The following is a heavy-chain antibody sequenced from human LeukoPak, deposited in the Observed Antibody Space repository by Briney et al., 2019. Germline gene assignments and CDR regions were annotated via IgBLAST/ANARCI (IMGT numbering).Heavy chain of an antibody. J-gene: IGHJ4*02. CDR1: GYTFTSYD. V-gene: IGHV1-2*06. CDR2: INPNSGGT. CDR3: ARVGYYESSGYYEY. Sequence: EASVKVSCTASGYTFTSYDFNWLRQATGQGLEWMGRINPNSGGTNYAQKFQGRVTMTRDTSISTVYMELSRLRSDDTAVYYCARVGYYESSGYYEYWGQGTLVTVSS. D-gene: IGHD3-22*01.